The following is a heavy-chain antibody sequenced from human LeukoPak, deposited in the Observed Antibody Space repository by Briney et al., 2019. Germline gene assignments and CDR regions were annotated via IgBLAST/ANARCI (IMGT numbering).Heavy chain of an antibody. CDR1: GGSFSGYY. D-gene: IGHD3-9*01. J-gene: IGHJ3*02. Sequence: PSETLSLTCAVYGGSFSGYYWSWIRQPPGKGLEWIGEINHSGSTNYNPSLKSRVTISVDTSKNQFSLKLSSVTAADTAVYYCARRTIERYFDWLLSADAFDIWGQGTMVTVSS. V-gene: IGHV4-34*01. CDR2: INHSGST. CDR3: ARRTIERYFDWLLSADAFDI.